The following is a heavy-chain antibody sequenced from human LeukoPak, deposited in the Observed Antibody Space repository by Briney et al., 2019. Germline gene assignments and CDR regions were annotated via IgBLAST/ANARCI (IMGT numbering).Heavy chain of an antibody. CDR3: ARDRDEYCSSTSCYHRFDY. CDR2: IWYDGSNK. CDR1: GFTFSSYG. V-gene: IGHV3-33*01. J-gene: IGHJ4*02. Sequence: GRSLRLSCAASGFTFSSYGMHWVRQAPGKGLEWVAVIWYDGSNKYYADSVKGRFTISRDNSKNTLYLQMNSLRAEDTAVYYYARDRDEYCSSTSCYHRFDYWGQGTLGTVSS. D-gene: IGHD2-2*01.